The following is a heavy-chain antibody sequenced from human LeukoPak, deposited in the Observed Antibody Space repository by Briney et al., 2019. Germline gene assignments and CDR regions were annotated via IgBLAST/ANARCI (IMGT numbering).Heavy chain of an antibody. Sequence: PGRSLRLSCAASGFSFSTYGMHWVCPAPGKGLEWVAVISYDGNNKYYADSVKGRFSISRDNSKSTLYLQMNSLRAEDTAVYYCGGGWYFFDYWGQGTLVTVSS. V-gene: IGHV3-30*03. CDR1: GFSFSTYG. CDR2: ISYDGNNK. CDR3: GGGWYFFDY. J-gene: IGHJ4*02. D-gene: IGHD6-19*01.